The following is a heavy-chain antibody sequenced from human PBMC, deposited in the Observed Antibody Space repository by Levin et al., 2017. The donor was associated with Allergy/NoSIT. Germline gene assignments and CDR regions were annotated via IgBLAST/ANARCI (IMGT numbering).Heavy chain of an antibody. Sequence: PSETLSLTCTVSGGSISSSSYYWGWIRQPPGKGLEWIGSIYDSGSTYYNPSLKSRVTISGDTSKNQFSLKLSSVTAADTAVYYCARISWYYYGSGSYCYFDYWGQGTLVTVSS. D-gene: IGHD3-10*01. J-gene: IGHJ4*02. CDR2: IYDSGST. CDR3: ARISWYYYGSGSYCYFDY. V-gene: IGHV4-39*01. CDR1: GGSISSSSYY.